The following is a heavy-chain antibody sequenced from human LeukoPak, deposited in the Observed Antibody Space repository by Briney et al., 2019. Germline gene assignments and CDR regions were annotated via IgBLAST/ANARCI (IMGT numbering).Heavy chain of an antibody. J-gene: IGHJ4*02. D-gene: IGHD3-22*01. CDR2: IIPIFGTA. V-gene: IGHV1-69*05. CDR3: ASTGPELYDSSGYFV. CDR1: GGTFSSYA. Sequence: GASVTVSCKASGGTFSSYAISWVRQAPGQGVEWMGGIIPIFGTANYAQKSQGRVTITTDESTSTAYMELSSLRSEDTAVYYCASTGPELYDSSGYFVWGQGTLVTVSS.